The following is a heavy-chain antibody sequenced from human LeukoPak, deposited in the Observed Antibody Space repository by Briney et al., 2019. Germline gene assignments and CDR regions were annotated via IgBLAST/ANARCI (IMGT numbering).Heavy chain of an antibody. Sequence: PGGSLRLSCAASGFTFSSYAMHWVRQAPGKGLEYVSAISSNGGSTYYANSVKGRFTISRDNSKNTLYLQMGSLRAEDMAVYYCARGRGSGSYNDYWGQGTLVTVSS. D-gene: IGHD3-10*01. J-gene: IGHJ4*02. CDR2: ISSNGGST. CDR1: GFTFSSYA. V-gene: IGHV3-64*01. CDR3: ARGRGSGSYNDY.